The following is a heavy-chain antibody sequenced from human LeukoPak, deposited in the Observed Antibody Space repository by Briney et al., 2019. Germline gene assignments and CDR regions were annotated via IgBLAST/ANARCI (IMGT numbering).Heavy chain of an antibody. CDR1: GFTFSSYS. J-gene: IGHJ4*02. CDR3: ARDYGSGWYGQIDY. Sequence: GGSLRLSCAASGFTFSSYSMNWVRQAPGKGLEWVSSISSSSSYIYYADSVKGRFTISRDNAKNSLYLQMNSLRAEDTAVYYCARDYGSGWYGQIDYWGQGTLVTVSS. CDR2: ISSSSSYI. D-gene: IGHD6-19*01. V-gene: IGHV3-21*01.